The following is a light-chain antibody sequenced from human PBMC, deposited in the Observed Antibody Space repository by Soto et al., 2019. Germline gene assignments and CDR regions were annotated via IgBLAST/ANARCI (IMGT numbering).Light chain of an antibody. CDR1: SSDVGGYHY. Sequence: QSVLTQPASVSGSPGQSITISCTGTSSDVGGYHYVSWYQQHPGKAPKLMIYDVSNRPSGVSNRFSGSKSGNTASLTISGLQAEDEADYYCSSYTSSSSDVFGTGTKLTVL. CDR3: SSYTSSSSDV. CDR2: DVS. J-gene: IGLJ1*01. V-gene: IGLV2-14*01.